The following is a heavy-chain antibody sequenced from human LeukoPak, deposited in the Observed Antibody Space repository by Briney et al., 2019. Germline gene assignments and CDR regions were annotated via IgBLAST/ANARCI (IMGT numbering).Heavy chain of an antibody. CDR1: GFSFSGYA. CDR3: ARRIAAAGTGFNWFDP. Sequence: PGESLRLSCAASGFSFSGYAMSWVRQAPGKGLEWVSAISGSGGSTYYADSVKGRFTISRDNSKNTLYLQMNSLRAEDTAVYYCARRIAAAGTGFNWFDPWGQGTLVTVSS. J-gene: IGHJ5*02. CDR2: ISGSGGST. D-gene: IGHD6-13*01. V-gene: IGHV3-23*01.